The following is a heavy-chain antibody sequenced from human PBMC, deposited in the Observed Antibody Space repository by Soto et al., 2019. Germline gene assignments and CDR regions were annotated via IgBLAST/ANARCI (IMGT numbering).Heavy chain of an antibody. D-gene: IGHD4-17*01. CDR3: AKAIYGGNSDFGY. J-gene: IGHJ4*02. Sequence: GGSLRLSCAASGFTFSSYWMTWVRQAPGKGLEWVANIKQDGGAKYYVDSVKGRFTISRDNAKNSLYLQMNSLRAEDTAVYYCAKAIYGGNSDFGYWGQGTLVTGSS. V-gene: IGHV3-7*05. CDR2: IKQDGGAK. CDR1: GFTFSSYW.